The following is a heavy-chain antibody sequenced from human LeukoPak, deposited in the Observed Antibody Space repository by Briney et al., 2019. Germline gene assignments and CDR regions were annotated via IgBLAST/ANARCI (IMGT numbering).Heavy chain of an antibody. V-gene: IGHV3-48*03. J-gene: IGHJ3*02. CDR2: ISSSGSTI. CDR3: ARSRPMVRGVIKLSAFDI. CDR1: GFTFSSYE. Sequence: GGSLRLSCAASGFTFSSYEMNWVRQAPGKGLEWVSYISSSGSTIYYADSVKGRFTISRDNAKNSLYLQMNSLRAEDTAVYYCARSRPMVRGVIKLSAFDIWGQGTMVTVSS. D-gene: IGHD3-10*01.